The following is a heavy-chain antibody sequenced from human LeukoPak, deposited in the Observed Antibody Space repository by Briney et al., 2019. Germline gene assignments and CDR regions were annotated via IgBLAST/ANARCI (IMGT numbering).Heavy chain of an antibody. CDR2: ISGSGGST. Sequence: GGSLRLSCAASGFTFSSYAMSWVRQAPGKGLEWVSAISGSGGSTYYADSVKGRFTISRDNSKNTLYLQMNSLRAEDTAVYYCARRGVTMIVVVNYFDYWGQGTLVTVSS. CDR3: ARRGVTMIVVVNYFDY. V-gene: IGHV3-23*01. CDR1: GFTFSSYA. D-gene: IGHD3-22*01. J-gene: IGHJ4*02.